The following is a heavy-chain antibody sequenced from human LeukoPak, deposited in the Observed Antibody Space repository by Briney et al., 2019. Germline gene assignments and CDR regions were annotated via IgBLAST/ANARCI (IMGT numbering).Heavy chain of an antibody. CDR3: ARDVSLGYYDSSGHIPQIYFDY. J-gene: IGHJ4*02. Sequence: SETLSLTCTVSGGSISSGGYYWSWIRQHPGQGLEWIGYIYYSGITNYNPALKSRVTISADTSKNQFSLNLRSVTAADTAVYYCARDVSLGYYDSSGHIPQIYFDYWGQGTLVTVSS. CDR1: GGSISSGGYY. CDR2: IYYSGIT. V-gene: IGHV4-31*03. D-gene: IGHD3-22*01.